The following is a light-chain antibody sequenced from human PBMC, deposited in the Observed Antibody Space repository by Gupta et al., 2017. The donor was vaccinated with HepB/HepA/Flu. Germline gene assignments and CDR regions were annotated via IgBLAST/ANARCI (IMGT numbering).Light chain of an antibody. CDR1: QSISSD. CDR3: QLHNKWPPIT. CDR2: GAS. V-gene: IGKV3-15*01. Sequence: EIVMTQSPATLSVSPGERVTLSCRASQSISSDLVWYQQKPGRAPSLLIYGASTRATGVPARFSGSGSGTEFTLTISGLQSEDLAVYYCQLHNKWPPITFGQGTRLEIK. J-gene: IGKJ5*01.